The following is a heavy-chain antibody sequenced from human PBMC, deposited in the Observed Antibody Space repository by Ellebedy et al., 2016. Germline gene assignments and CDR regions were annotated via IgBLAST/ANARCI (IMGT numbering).Heavy chain of an antibody. J-gene: IGHJ4*02. CDR2: INPSGGTT. D-gene: IGHD2/OR15-2a*01. CDR3: ARAPELENSYFHY. Sequence: ASVKVSCMASGYTFTNYYMHWVRQPPGQELEWMGIINPSGGTTSYAQKFQGRVTMTSDTSTRPVYMDVRSLRSEATAVFYCARAPELENSYFHYWGQGTLVTVSS. CDR1: GYTFTNYY. V-gene: IGHV1-46*01.